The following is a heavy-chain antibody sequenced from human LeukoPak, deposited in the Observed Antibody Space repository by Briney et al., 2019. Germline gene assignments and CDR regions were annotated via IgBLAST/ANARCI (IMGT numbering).Heavy chain of an antibody. D-gene: IGHD2-15*01. CDR3: AKDVAYCNSGNCV. Sequence: PGGSLRLSCAASGFTFSNYGMSWVRQAPGKGLEWVSSISSSSSYIYYADSVKGRFTISRDNAKNSLYLQMNSLRAEDTAVYYCAKDVAYCNSGNCVWGQGTLVTVSS. CDR1: GFTFSNYG. V-gene: IGHV3-21*01. J-gene: IGHJ4*02. CDR2: ISSSSSYI.